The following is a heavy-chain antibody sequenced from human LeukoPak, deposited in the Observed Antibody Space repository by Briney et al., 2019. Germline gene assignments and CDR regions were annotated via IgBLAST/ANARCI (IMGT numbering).Heavy chain of an antibody. CDR3: ARGLWLSLNYFDY. CDR1: GFTFDHYA. CDR2: ISGSDGNT. D-gene: IGHD5-18*01. Sequence: GGSLRLSCAASGFTFDHYAMTWVRQAPGKGLEWISSISGSDGNTYYADSVKGRFTISRDNSKNTVSLQMNSLRAEDTAIYYCARGLWLSLNYFDYWGQGTLVTASS. V-gene: IGHV3-23*01. J-gene: IGHJ4*02.